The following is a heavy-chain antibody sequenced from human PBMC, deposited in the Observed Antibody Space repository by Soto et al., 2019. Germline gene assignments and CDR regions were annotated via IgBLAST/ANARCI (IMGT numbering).Heavy chain of an antibody. J-gene: IGHJ4*02. CDR1: GCSISSYY. CDR3: ARGGGYSYGGIDY. D-gene: IGHD5-18*01. V-gene: IGHV4-59*01. CDR2: IYYSGST. Sequence: KPXETLCLTCTVSGCSISSYYWSWIRQPPGKGLEWIGYIYYSGSTNYNPSLKSRVTISVDTSKNQFSLKLSSVTAADTAVYYCARGGGYSYGGIDYWGQGTLATVSS.